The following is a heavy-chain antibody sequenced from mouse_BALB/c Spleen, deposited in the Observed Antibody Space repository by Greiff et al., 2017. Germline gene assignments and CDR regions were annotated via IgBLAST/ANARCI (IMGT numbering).Heavy chain of an antibody. Sequence: EVKLVESGPGLVKPSQSLSLTCTVTGYSITSDYAWNWIRQFPGNKLEWMGYISYSGSTSYNPSLKSRISITRDTSKNQFFLQLNSVTTEDTATYYCARTGSVDYWGQGTTLTVSS. V-gene: IGHV3-2*02. CDR2: ISYSGST. J-gene: IGHJ2*01. D-gene: IGHD3-1*01. CDR3: ARTGSVDY. CDR1: GYSITSDYA.